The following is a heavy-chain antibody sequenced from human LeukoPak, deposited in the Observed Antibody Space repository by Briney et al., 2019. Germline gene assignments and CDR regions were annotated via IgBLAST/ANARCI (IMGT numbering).Heavy chain of an antibody. CDR2: ISTSSSAI. Sequence: GGSLRLSCAASGFTFSSYSMNWVRQAPGKGLEWVSYISTSSSAIYYADSVKGRFTISRDNAKNSLYLQMNSLRAEDRAVYHCARARDGNYYYYYGMDVWGQGTTVTVSS. J-gene: IGHJ6*02. D-gene: IGHD4-23*01. CDR1: GFTFSSYS. V-gene: IGHV3-48*04. CDR3: ARARDGNYYYYYGMDV.